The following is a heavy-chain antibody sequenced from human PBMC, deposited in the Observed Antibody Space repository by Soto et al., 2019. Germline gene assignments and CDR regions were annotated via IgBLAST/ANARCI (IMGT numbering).Heavy chain of an antibody. CDR3: ARDDCSGGSCYSNWFDP. V-gene: IGHV1-8*01. J-gene: IGHJ5*02. Sequence: ASVKVSCKASGYTFTSYDINWVRQATGQGLEWMGWMNPNSGNTGYAQKFQGRVTMTRNTSISTAYMELSSLRSEDTAVYYCARDDCSGGSCYSNWFDPWGQGTLVTVSS. CDR1: GYTFTSYD. CDR2: MNPNSGNT. D-gene: IGHD2-15*01.